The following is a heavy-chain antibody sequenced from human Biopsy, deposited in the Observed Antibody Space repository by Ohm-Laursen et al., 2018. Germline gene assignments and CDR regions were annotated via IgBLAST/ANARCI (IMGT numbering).Heavy chain of an antibody. CDR2: VYYTGST. CDR3: ARDRGYYSDRTVPGYFDL. J-gene: IGHJ2*01. CDR1: GDSISSYH. V-gene: IGHV4-59*01. D-gene: IGHD3-22*01. Sequence: SDTLYLTCTVSGDSISSYHWSWIRQPPGKGLQWIGYVYYTGSTDYNPSLQSRVTISVDTSKNHFSLRLRSVTPADTAIYYCARDRGYYSDRTVPGYFDLWGRGTLVTVSS.